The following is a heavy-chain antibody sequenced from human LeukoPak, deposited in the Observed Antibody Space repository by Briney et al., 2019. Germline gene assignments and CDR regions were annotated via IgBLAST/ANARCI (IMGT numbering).Heavy chain of an antibody. CDR3: ARLFPSSRGSFDY. CDR2: IYHSGST. J-gene: IGHJ4*02. CDR1: GGSISSGGYY. Sequence: SSETLSLTCTVSGGSISSGGYYWSWIRQPPGKGLEWIGYIYHSGSTYYNPSLKSRVTISVDRSKNQFSLKLSSVTAADTAVYYCARLFPSSRGSFDYWGQGTLVTVSS. V-gene: IGHV4-30-2*01. D-gene: IGHD2-2*01.